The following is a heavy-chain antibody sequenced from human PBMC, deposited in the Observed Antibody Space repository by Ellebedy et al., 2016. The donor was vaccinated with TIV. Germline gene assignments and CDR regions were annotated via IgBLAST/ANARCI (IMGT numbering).Heavy chain of an antibody. CDR3: ARAGQLWSRLNWFDP. J-gene: IGHJ5*02. V-gene: IGHV1-18*01. Sequence: ASVKVSCXASGYTFTSYGISWVRQAPGQGLEWMGWISAYNGNTNYAQKLQGRVTMTTDTSTSTAYMELRSLRSDDTAVYYCARAGQLWSRLNWFDPWGQGTLVTVSS. CDR1: GYTFTSYG. CDR2: ISAYNGNT. D-gene: IGHD5-18*01.